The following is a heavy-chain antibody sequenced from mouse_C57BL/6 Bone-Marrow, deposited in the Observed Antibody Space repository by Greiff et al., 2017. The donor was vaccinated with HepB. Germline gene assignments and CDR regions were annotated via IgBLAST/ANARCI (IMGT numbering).Heavy chain of an antibody. CDR1: GYTFTSYW. D-gene: IGHD1-1*02. CDR2: IDPNSGGT. V-gene: IGHV1-72*01. J-gene: IGHJ4*01. CDR3: ASGGGRKYYYAMDY. Sequence: VQLQQPGAELVKPGASVKLSCKASGYTFTSYWMHWVKQRPGRGVEWIGRIDPNSGGTKYNEKFKSKATLTVDKPSSTAYMQLSSLTSEDSAVYYCASGGGRKYYYAMDYWCQGTSVTVSS.